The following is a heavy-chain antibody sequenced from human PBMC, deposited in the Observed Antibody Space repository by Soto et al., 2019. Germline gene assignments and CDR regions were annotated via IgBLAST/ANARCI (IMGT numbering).Heavy chain of an antibody. CDR1: DFTISPYW. CDR3: GTDQWGGAFDL. Sequence: GGSLRLSCATSDFTISPYWMTWVRQTPGQGLEFVANIKEDGSVTNYVDSVKGRFTISRDNPKNSLYLQMNSLRAEDTAVYYCGTDQWGGAFDLWGRGTMVTVSS. V-gene: IGHV3-7*01. CDR2: IKEDGSVT. D-gene: IGHD3-10*01. J-gene: IGHJ3*01.